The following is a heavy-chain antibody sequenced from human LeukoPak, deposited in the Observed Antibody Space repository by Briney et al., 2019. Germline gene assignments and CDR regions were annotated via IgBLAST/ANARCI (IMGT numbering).Heavy chain of an antibody. CDR2: IYYSGST. CDR1: GGSISSRSYY. CDR3: ARDLSSSWYGNWFDP. J-gene: IGHJ5*02. Sequence: SETLSLTCTVSGGSISSRSYYWGWIRQPPGKGLEWIGSIYYSGSTYYNPSLKSRVTISVDTSKNQFSLKLSSVTAADTAVYYCARDLSSSWYGNWFDPWGQGTLVTVSS. V-gene: IGHV4-39*07. D-gene: IGHD6-13*01.